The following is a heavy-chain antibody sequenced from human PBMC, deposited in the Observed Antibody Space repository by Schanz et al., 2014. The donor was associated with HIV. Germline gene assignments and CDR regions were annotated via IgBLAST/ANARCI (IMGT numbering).Heavy chain of an antibody. D-gene: IGHD3-3*02. J-gene: IGHJ6*02. Sequence: QVQLVQSGAAVKKPGSSVKVSCKASGGPFSIYAISWVRQAPGQGLEWMGGIIPIFGTANYAQKFQGRVTIIADESTSTAYMELSSLRSADTAVYFCARAAFSSEYYYGMDVWGQGTTVTVSS. CDR2: IIPIFGTA. CDR1: GGPFSIYA. V-gene: IGHV1-69*01. CDR3: ARAAFSSEYYYGMDV.